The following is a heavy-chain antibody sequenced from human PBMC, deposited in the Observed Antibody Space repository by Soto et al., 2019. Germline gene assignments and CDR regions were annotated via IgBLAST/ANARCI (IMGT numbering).Heavy chain of an antibody. D-gene: IGHD3-10*01. CDR2: ISGSGGST. Sequence: GGSLRLSCAASGFTFSSYAMSWVRQAPGKGLEWVSAISGSGGSTYYADSVKGRFTISRDNSKNTLYLQMNSLRAEDTAVYYCAKVPEGVRGRLGWFDPWGQGTLVTVSS. CDR1: GFTFSSYA. J-gene: IGHJ5*02. CDR3: AKVPEGVRGRLGWFDP. V-gene: IGHV3-23*01.